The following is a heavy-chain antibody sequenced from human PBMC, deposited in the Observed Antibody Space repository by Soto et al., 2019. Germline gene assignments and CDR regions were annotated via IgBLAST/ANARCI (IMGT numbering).Heavy chain of an antibody. CDR2: ISYDGSNK. V-gene: IGHV3-30*18. Sequence: PGGSLRLSCAASGFSFRSYGMHWVRQAPGKGLEWVAVISYDGSNKYYSDSVKGRFTISKDNSKNTLFLQMNSLRAEDTAVYYCAKNRLANSPYYYYYYGMDAWGQGTTVTVSS. J-gene: IGHJ6*02. CDR3: AKNRLANSPYYYYYYGMDA. CDR1: GFSFRSYG. D-gene: IGHD6-25*01.